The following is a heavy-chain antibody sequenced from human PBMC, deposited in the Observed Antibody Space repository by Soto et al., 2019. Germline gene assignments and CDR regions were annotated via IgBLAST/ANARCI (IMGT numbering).Heavy chain of an antibody. CDR2: VSYSGST. Sequence: QVQLQESGPGLVKPSQTLSLTCTVSGGSISSGGYYWSWIRQYPGKGLEWIGYVSYSGSTYYNPYLTSRITTSVATSKNQFFVKLRSVTAADTAVYYCARDNYYTGSGYYPCSAEYFQHWGQGTLVIVSS. CDR1: GGSISSGGYY. CDR3: ARDNYYTGSGYYPCSAEYFQH. V-gene: IGHV4-31*03. D-gene: IGHD3-22*01. J-gene: IGHJ1*01.